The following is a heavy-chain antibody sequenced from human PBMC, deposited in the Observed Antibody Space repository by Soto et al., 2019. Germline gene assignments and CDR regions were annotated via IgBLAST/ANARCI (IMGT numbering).Heavy chain of an antibody. CDR1: GGTFSSYA. Sequence: QVQLVQSGAEVKKPGSSVKVSCKASGGTFSSYAISWVRQAPGQGLEWMGGIIPIFGTANYAQKFQGRVTITADESTSTAYMELSSLRSEDTAVYYCARIGAPYYYDSSGYQPYYFDYWGQGTLVTVSS. CDR2: IIPIFGTA. CDR3: ARIGAPYYYDSSGYQPYYFDY. V-gene: IGHV1-69*01. D-gene: IGHD3-22*01. J-gene: IGHJ4*02.